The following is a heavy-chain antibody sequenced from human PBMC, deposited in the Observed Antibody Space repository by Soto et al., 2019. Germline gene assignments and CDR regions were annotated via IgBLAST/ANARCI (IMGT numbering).Heavy chain of an antibody. D-gene: IGHD6-6*01. J-gene: IGHJ3*02. CDR1: GFTFSSYG. CDR2: IWYDGSNK. Sequence: GGSLRLSCAASGFTFSSYGMHWVRQAPGKGLEWVAVIWYDGSNKYYADSVKGRFTISRDNSKNTLYLQMNSLRAEDTAVYYSARDGTLVFSSSSAFDIWGQGTMVTVSS. CDR3: ARDGTLVFSSSSAFDI. V-gene: IGHV3-33*01.